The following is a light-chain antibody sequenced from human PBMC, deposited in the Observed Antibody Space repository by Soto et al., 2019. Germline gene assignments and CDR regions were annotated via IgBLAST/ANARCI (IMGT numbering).Light chain of an antibody. CDR2: AAS. CDR1: QSISSY. CDR3: QQSYSNRVT. Sequence: DIQMTQSPSSLSASVGDRVTITCRASQSISSYLNWYQQKPGKAPKLLIYAASSLQSGVPSRFSGSGSGTDFTLTISSLHPEDFATYYCQQSYSNRVTFGQGTRLEIK. V-gene: IGKV1-39*01. J-gene: IGKJ5*01.